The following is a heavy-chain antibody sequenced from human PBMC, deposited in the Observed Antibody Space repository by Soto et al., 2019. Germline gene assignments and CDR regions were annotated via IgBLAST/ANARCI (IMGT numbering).Heavy chain of an antibody. D-gene: IGHD4-17*01. Sequence: PGGSLRLSCITSGFRFSYYAMSWVRQAPGKGLEWVSGISGSGDSTHYADSVKGRFTISRDNSKNTLDLQMSNLRAEDSAVYYCARGQRALITYGPFDPWGQGTLVTVSS. CDR3: ARGQRALITYGPFDP. V-gene: IGHV3-23*01. CDR2: ISGSGDST. J-gene: IGHJ5*02. CDR1: GFRFSYYA.